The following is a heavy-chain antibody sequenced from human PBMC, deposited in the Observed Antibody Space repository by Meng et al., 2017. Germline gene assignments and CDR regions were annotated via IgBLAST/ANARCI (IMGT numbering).Heavy chain of an antibody. Sequence: GQLVEAGGGLFQSGGSLRLSCTASGFTFRNYWMHWVRQAPGKGLVWVSRIKPDGTMTVYADSVKGRFTISRDNAKNTLYLQMNSLRSDDTAVYYCARSDWFDPWGQGTLVTVSS. V-gene: IGHV3-74*01. CDR3: ARSDWFDP. CDR1: GFTFRNYW. CDR2: IKPDGTMT. J-gene: IGHJ5*02.